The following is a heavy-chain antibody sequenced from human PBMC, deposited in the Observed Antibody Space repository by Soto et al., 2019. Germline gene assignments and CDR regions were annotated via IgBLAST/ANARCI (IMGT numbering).Heavy chain of an antibody. CDR2: ISSSSSYI. CDR3: ARGSLEYSSSSGYYYYYYYMDV. J-gene: IGHJ6*03. V-gene: IGHV3-21*01. D-gene: IGHD6-6*01. Sequence: EVQLVESGGGLVKPGGSLRLSCAASGFTFSSYSMNWVRQAPGKGLEWVSSISSSSSYIYYADSVEGRFTISRDNAKNSLYLQMNSVRAEDTAVYYCARGSLEYSSSSGYYYYYYYMDVWGKGTTVTVSS. CDR1: GFTFSSYS.